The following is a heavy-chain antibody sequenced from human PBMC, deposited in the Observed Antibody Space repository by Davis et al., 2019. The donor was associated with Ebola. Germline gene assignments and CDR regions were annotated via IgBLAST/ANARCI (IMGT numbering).Heavy chain of an antibody. CDR2: INPSGGST. CDR3: AGGDGVVIGPDAFDI. V-gene: IGHV1-46*01. CDR1: GYTFTGYY. Sequence: ASVKVSCKASGYTFTGYYMHWVRQAPGQGLEWMGIINPSGGSTSYAQKFQGRVTMTRDTSTSTVYMGLSSLRSEDTAVYYCAGGDGVVIGPDAFDIWGQGTMVTVSS. J-gene: IGHJ3*02. D-gene: IGHD3-3*01.